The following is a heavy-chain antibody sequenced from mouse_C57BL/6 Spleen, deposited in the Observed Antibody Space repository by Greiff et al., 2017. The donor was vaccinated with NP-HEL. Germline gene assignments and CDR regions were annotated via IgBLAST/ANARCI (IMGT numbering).Heavy chain of an antibody. D-gene: IGHD2-3*01. Sequence: VQLQQSGPELVKPGASVKISCKASGYTFTDYYMNWVKQSHGKSLEWIGDINPNNGGTSYNQKFKGKATLTVDKSSSTAYMELRSLTSEDSAVYYCARDYDGYYGAYWGQGTLVTVSA. CDR3: ARDYDGYYGAY. V-gene: IGHV1-26*01. CDR2: INPNNGGT. CDR1: GYTFTDYY. J-gene: IGHJ3*01.